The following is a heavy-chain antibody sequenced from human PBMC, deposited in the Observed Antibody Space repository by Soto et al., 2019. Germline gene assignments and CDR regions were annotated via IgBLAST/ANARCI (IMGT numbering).Heavy chain of an antibody. Sequence: GGSLILSCAASGFTLSSYAMSWVRQAPGKGLEWVSSITSSGASTYYADSVKGRFTISRDNSKNTLYLQMNSLRAEDTAVYYCAKCDGSGSYPYYDYVWENYRHPRAFDIWGQGTMVTVSS. CDR2: ITSSGAST. CDR1: GFTLSSYA. CDR3: AKCDGSGSYPYYDYVWENYRHPRAFDI. D-gene: IGHD3-16*01. V-gene: IGHV3-23*01. J-gene: IGHJ3*02.